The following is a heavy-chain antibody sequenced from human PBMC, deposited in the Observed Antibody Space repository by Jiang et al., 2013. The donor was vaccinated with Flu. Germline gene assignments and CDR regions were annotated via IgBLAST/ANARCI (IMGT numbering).Heavy chain of an antibody. J-gene: IGHJ6*02. V-gene: IGHV3-66*01. CDR3: AITGTTSSDYYYYGMDV. Sequence: VQLVESGGGLVQPGGSLRLSCAASGFTVSSNYMSWVRQAPGKGLEWVSVIYSGGSTYYADSVKGRFTISRDNSKNTLYLQMNSLRAEDTAVYYCAITGTTSSDYYYYGMDVWGQGTTVTVSS. CDR1: GFTVSSNY. CDR2: IYSGGST. D-gene: IGHD1-7*01.